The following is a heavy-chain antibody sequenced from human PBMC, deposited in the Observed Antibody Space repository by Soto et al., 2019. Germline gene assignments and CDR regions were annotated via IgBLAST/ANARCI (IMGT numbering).Heavy chain of an antibody. J-gene: IGHJ6*02. CDR3: ARDSGRSDVVQDAISAMDV. Sequence: YAQNFQGRVTITADKSTSTAYMELSSLRSEDTAVYYCARDSGRSDVVQDAISAMDVWGQGTTVTVSS. D-gene: IGHD2-2*01. V-gene: IGHV1-69*04.